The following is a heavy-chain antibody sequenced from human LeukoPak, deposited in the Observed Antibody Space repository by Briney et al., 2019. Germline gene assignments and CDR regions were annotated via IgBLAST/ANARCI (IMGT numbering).Heavy chain of an antibody. D-gene: IGHD5-18*01. CDR2: ISYDESNK. CDR1: GFTFSSYA. CDR3: ARDFLGYSYGYLGY. J-gene: IGHJ4*02. Sequence: GGSLRLSCAASGFTFSSYAMHWVRQAPGKGLEWVAVISYDESNKYYADSVKGRFTISRDNSKNTLYLQMNSLRAEDTAVYYCARDFLGYSYGYLGYWGQGTLVTVSS. V-gene: IGHV3-30-3*01.